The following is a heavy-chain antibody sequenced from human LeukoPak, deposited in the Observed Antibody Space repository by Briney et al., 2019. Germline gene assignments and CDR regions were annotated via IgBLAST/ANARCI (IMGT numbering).Heavy chain of an antibody. CDR1: GGSISSYY. Sequence: SETLSLTCTVSGGSISSYYWSWIRQPAGKGLEWIGYIYYSGSTYYNPSLKSRVTISVDTSKNQFSLKLSSVTAADTAVYYCARLIDSGVWGSYRYYYFDYWGQGTLVTVSS. CDR2: IYYSGST. J-gene: IGHJ4*02. D-gene: IGHD3-16*02. CDR3: ARLIDSGVWGSYRYYYFDY. V-gene: IGHV4-59*06.